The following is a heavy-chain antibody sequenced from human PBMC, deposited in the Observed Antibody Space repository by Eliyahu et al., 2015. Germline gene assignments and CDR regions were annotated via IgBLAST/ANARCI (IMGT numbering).Heavy chain of an antibody. CDR2: ISYDGSNK. J-gene: IGHJ3*02. CDR1: GFTXSSXA. V-gene: IGHV3-30*01. D-gene: IGHD3-22*01. Sequence: QVQLVESGGGVVQPGRSLRXSFAAXGFTXSSXAMHWVRQAPGKGLEWVAVISYDGSNKYYADSVKGRFTISRDNSKNTLYLQMNSLRAEDTAVYYCARDKIVVITYAFDIWGQGTMVTVSS. CDR3: ARDKIVVITYAFDI.